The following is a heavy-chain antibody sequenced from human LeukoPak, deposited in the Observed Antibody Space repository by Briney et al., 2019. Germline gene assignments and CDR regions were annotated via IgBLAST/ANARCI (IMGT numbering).Heavy chain of an antibody. D-gene: IGHD3-10*01. CDR3: AREHFGFDAFDI. Sequence: SETLSLTCTVSGGSISSGGYYWSWIRQPPGKGLEWIGYIYHSGSTYYNPSLKSRVTISVDRSKNQFSLKLSSVTAADTAVYYCAREHFGFDAFDIWGQGIMVTVSS. CDR2: IYHSGST. J-gene: IGHJ3*02. V-gene: IGHV4-30-2*01. CDR1: GGSISSGGYY.